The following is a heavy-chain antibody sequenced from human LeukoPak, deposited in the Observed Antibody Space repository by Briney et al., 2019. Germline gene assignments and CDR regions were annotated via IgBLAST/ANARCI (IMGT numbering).Heavy chain of an antibody. CDR3: ASRAIREIIPYFDY. D-gene: IGHD3-3*01. CDR1: GYTFTGYY. Sequence: ASVRVSRRPSGYTFTGYYIRCVRQAPGQGLEWMGWINPNSGGTNYAQKFQDRVTMARDTSISTSYMELSGLKYDDTAVYYCASRAIREIIPYFDYWGQGALVTVAS. J-gene: IGHJ4*02. CDR2: INPNSGGT. V-gene: IGHV1-2*02.